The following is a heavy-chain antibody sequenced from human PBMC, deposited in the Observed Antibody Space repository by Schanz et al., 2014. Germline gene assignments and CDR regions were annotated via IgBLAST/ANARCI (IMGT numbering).Heavy chain of an antibody. CDR1: GFTFRDYQ. CDR3: AREKRRTEVVLDH. Sequence: QVQLVESGGGLVKPGGSLRLSCTASGFTFRDYQMTWIRQAPGKGLEWGSYITSGSAKFYADSVKGRFTISRDNAKNSLYLQMNSLRAEDPAVYYCAREKRRTEVVLDHWGQGTLVTVS. CDR2: ITSGSAK. V-gene: IGHV3-11*01. J-gene: IGHJ4*02.